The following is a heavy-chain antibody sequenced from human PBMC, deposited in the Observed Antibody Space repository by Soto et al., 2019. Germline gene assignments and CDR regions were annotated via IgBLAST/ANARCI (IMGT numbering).Heavy chain of an antibody. Sequence: PSQTLSLTCAISGDSVSSNSAAWNWIRQSPSRGLEWLGRTYYRSKWYNDYAVSVKSRITINPDTSKNQFSLQLNSVTPEDTAVYYCARDPKDEWEPTNSLWFDPWGQGTLVTVSS. CDR2: TYYRSKWYN. CDR1: GDSVSSNSAA. V-gene: IGHV6-1*01. J-gene: IGHJ5*02. CDR3: ARDPKDEWEPTNSLWFDP. D-gene: IGHD1-26*01.